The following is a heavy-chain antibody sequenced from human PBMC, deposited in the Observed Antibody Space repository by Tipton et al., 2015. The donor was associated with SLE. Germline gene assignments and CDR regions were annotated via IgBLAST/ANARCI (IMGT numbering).Heavy chain of an antibody. CDR1: GGSISRTNYF. CDR2: VYENGYT. V-gene: IGHV4-61*05. J-gene: IGHJ5*02. CDR3: ARQAEYSDSSGFWFDP. D-gene: IGHD6-6*01. Sequence: TLSLTCTVSGGSISRTNYFWGWIRQPPGKGLEWIAYVYENGYTDYNPSLQSRVTISLDTSKNQVSLRLTSVTAADTAIYYCARQAEYSDSSGFWFDPWGQGTLVIVSS.